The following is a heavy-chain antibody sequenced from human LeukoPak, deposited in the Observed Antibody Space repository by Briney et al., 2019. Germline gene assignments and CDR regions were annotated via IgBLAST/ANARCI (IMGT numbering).Heavy chain of an antibody. Sequence: GGAPRLSFSASGFTFRSYEMDGGRQAPGKGLEWVFNISSSGSTIYYADSVKGRFTISRDNAKNSLYLQMNSLRAEDTAVYYCARGYFDWLSSFDYWGQGTLVTVSS. J-gene: IGHJ4*02. CDR3: ARGYFDWLSSFDY. V-gene: IGHV3-48*03. CDR1: GFTFRSYE. D-gene: IGHD3-9*01. CDR2: ISSSGSTI.